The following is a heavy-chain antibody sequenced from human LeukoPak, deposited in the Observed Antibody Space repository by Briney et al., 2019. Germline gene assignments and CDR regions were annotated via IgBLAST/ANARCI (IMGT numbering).Heavy chain of an antibody. CDR1: GYTFTSYG. CDR3: ARVVYYDSSGLYGMDV. Sequence: ASVKVSCKASGYTFTSYGISWVRQAPGQGLEWMGWISAYNGNTNYAQKLQGRVTMTTDTSTSTAYMELSSLRSEDTAVYYCARVVYYDSSGLYGMDVWDQGTTVTVSS. V-gene: IGHV1-18*01. D-gene: IGHD3-22*01. CDR2: ISAYNGNT. J-gene: IGHJ6*02.